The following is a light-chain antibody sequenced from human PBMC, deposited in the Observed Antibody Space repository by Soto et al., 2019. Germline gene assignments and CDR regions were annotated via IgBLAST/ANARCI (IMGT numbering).Light chain of an antibody. CDR2: SNN. Sequence: QSVLTQPPSASGTPGQRVTISCSGSSSNIGSNTVNWYQQLPGTAPKLLIYSNNQRPSGVPDRFSGSKSGTSASLAISGLSSGKEVDYSWAAGDDSISGVVLGGGTK. V-gene: IGLV1-44*01. J-gene: IGLJ2*01. CDR1: SSNIGSNT. CDR3: AAGDDSISGVV.